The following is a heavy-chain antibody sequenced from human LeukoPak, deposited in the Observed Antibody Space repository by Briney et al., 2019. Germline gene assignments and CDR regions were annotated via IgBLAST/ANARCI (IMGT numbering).Heavy chain of an antibody. J-gene: IGHJ3*02. D-gene: IGHD4-17*01. V-gene: IGHV3-48*04. Sequence: GGSLRLSCAASGFTFSTYSMNWVRQAPGKGLEWVAYISSRSSATYYADSVKGRFTISRDNAKNSLYLQMNSLRAEDTAVYYCARAVYGFDAFDIWGQGTMVTVSP. CDR2: ISSRSSAT. CDR3: ARAVYGFDAFDI. CDR1: GFTFSTYS.